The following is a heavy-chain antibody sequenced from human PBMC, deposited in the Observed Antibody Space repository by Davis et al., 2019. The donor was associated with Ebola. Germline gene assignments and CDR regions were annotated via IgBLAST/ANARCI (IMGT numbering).Heavy chain of an antibody. CDR3: VRAGDGGSYLDY. V-gene: IGHV3-30*03. CDR2: ISYDGSNK. Sequence: GESLKISCAASGFTFSSYGMHWVRQAPGKGLEWVAVISYDGSNKYYADSVKGRFTISRDNSKNTLYLQMNSLRAEDTAVYYCVRAGDGGSYLDYWGQGTLLTVSS. CDR1: GFTFSSYG. D-gene: IGHD1-26*01. J-gene: IGHJ4*02.